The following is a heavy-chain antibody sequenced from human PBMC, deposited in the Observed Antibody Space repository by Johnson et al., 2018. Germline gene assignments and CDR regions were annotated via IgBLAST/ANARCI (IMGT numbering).Heavy chain of an antibody. V-gene: IGHV3-30*18. CDR1: GFTFSSYG. Sequence: QVQLVESGGGVVQPGRSLRLSCAASGFTFSSYGMHWVRQAPGKGLEWVAFVSFDGSNQYYADSVKGRFTISRDKSNSTLYLQMNSLRTEDRAVYYCAKGFLRDTFDVWGQGTMFIVSS. D-gene: IGHD3-10*01. CDR2: VSFDGSNQ. CDR3: AKGFLRDTFDV. J-gene: IGHJ3*01.